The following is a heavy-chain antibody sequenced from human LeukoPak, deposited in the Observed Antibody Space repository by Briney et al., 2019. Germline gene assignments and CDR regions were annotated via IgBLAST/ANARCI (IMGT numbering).Heavy chain of an antibody. CDR2: INWNGGST. CDR3: ARPSPPYSGSYLGCYDY. Sequence: GGSLRLSCAASGFTFDDYGMSWVRQAPGKGLEWVSGINWNGGSTGYADSVKGRFTISRDNAKNSLYLQMNSLRAEDTALYFCARPSPPYSGSYLGCYDYWGRGTLVTVAS. V-gene: IGHV3-20*04. J-gene: IGHJ4*02. D-gene: IGHD1-26*01. CDR1: GFTFDDYG.